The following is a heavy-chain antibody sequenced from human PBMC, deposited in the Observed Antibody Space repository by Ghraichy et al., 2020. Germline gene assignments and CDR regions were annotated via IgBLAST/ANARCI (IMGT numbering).Heavy chain of an antibody. D-gene: IGHD3-10*01. V-gene: IGHV3-48*02. CDR3: ARDRGSGSYYTDTFDY. CDR1: GFTFSSYS. CDR2: ISSSSSTI. Sequence: GGSLRLSCAASGFTFSSYSMNWVRQAPGKGLEWVSYISSSSSTIYYADSVKGRFTISRDNAKNSLYLQMNSLRDEDTAVYYCARDRGSGSYYTDTFDYWGQGTLVTVSS. J-gene: IGHJ4*02.